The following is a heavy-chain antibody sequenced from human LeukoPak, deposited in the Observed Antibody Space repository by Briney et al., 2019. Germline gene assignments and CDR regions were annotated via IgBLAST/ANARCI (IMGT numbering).Heavy chain of an antibody. CDR3: ARAYYYDSSGFYPGGDY. J-gene: IGHJ4*02. CDR1: GYTFTSYD. D-gene: IGHD3-22*01. Sequence: GASVKVSCKASGYTFTSYDINWVRQATGQGLEWMGIINPGVGSTNYAQKFQGRVTMTRDTSTSTVYMELTSLRSDDTAVYYCARAYYYDSSGFYPGGDYWGQGTLVTVSS. CDR2: INPGVGST. V-gene: IGHV1-46*01.